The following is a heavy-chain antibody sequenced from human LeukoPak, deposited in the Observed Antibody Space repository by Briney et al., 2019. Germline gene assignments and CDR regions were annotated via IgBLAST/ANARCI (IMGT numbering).Heavy chain of an antibody. J-gene: IGHJ3*02. V-gene: IGHV4-39*01. CDR3: AKRGGGGNVDAFDI. D-gene: IGHD4-23*01. CDR1: GGSIRRSSYY. CDR2: IYYTGST. Sequence: SETLSLTCTVSGGSIRRSSYYWGWTRQPPGNGLEWIGSIYYTGSTYYNPALKRRITMSIDTSKNQFSLKLSSLAAADTALYFCAKRGGGGNVDAFDIWGKGRMVSVSS.